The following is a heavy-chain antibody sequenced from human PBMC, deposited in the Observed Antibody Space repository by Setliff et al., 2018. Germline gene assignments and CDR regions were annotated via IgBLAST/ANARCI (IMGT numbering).Heavy chain of an antibody. Sequence: LRLSCAASRFTFRNYWMSWVRQAPGKGLEWVANIKEDGSEKYYVDSVKGRFTISRDNAKNSLDLQMDNLRDEDTAVYYCARDRWKVIVNRGDDAFDLWGQGTMVTVSS. V-gene: IGHV3-7*01. CDR2: IKEDGSEK. J-gene: IGHJ3*01. D-gene: IGHD3-22*01. CDR3: ARDRWKVIVNRGDDAFDL. CDR1: RFTFRNYW.